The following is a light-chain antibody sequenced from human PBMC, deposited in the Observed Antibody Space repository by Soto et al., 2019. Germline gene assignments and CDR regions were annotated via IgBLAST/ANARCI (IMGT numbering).Light chain of an antibody. J-gene: IGKJ1*01. CDR1: QSVTTTY. Sequence: EIVLTQSPGTLSLSPGERATLSCRASQSVTTTYLAWYQQKPGQAPRLLIYGASSRATGIPDRFSGSGSGTDFTLTISRLEPEDFAVYYCQHYEAFGQGTRWIS. CDR3: QHYEA. CDR2: GAS. V-gene: IGKV3-20*01.